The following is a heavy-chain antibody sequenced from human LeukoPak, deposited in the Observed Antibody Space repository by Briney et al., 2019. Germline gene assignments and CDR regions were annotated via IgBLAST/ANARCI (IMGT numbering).Heavy chain of an antibody. CDR1: GFTFSDYY. CDR2: ISGSGGST. Sequence: GGSLRLSCAASGFTFSDYYMSWVRQAPGKGLEWVSSISGSGGSTYYADSVKGRFTISRDNSKNTLHLQMSSLRAEDTAVYYCAKPLIVEAPPYYFDYWGQGTLVTVSS. D-gene: IGHD1-26*01. CDR3: AKPLIVEAPPYYFDY. V-gene: IGHV3-23*01. J-gene: IGHJ4*02.